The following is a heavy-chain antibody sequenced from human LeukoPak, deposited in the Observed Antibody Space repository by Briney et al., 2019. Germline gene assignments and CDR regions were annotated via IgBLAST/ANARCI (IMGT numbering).Heavy chain of an antibody. CDR1: GFTFSSYG. Sequence: GGSLRLSCAASGFTFSSYGMHWVRQAPGKGLEWVSGISGSDGSTNYADSVKGRFTISRENSKNTLYLQMNSLRAEDTAVYYCAKDSAKKYDDYWGQGTLVTVSS. CDR3: AKDSAKKYDDY. J-gene: IGHJ4*02. CDR2: ISGSDGST. V-gene: IGHV3-23*01. D-gene: IGHD2/OR15-2a*01.